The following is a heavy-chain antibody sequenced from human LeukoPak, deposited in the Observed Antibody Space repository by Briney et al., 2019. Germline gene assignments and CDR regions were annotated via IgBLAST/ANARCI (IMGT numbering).Heavy chain of an antibody. CDR1: GDSISSSNCY. J-gene: IGHJ4*02. Sequence: PSETLSLTCTVSGDSISSSNCYWGWIRQPPGKGLEWIGSIFYSGSTYYNPSLKSPVTISADMSKNYFSLRLSSVTAADTATYYCARHRRYYGSGSYYSDFDSWGQGILVTVSS. CDR2: IFYSGST. V-gene: IGHV4-39*01. CDR3: ARHRRYYGSGSYYSDFDS. D-gene: IGHD3-10*01.